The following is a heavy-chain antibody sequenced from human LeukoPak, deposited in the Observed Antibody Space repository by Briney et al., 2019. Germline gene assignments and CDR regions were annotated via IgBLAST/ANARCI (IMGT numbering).Heavy chain of an antibody. Sequence: GGSLRLSCAAPGFTFSTYGMHWVRQAPSKGQEWVAVISYDGSNEYYADSVKGRFTISRDNSKNTLYLQMSSLRAEDTAVYYCAKEFNRGLPDYWGQGTLVTVPS. V-gene: IGHV3-30*18. D-gene: IGHD2-21*01. CDR1: GFTFSTYG. CDR3: AKEFNRGLPDY. CDR2: ISYDGSNE. J-gene: IGHJ4*02.